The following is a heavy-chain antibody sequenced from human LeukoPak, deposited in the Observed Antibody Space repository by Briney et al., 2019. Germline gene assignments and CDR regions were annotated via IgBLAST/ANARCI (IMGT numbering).Heavy chain of an antibody. CDR3: ARDQQQLAIDY. CDR1: GGSISSGSYY. V-gene: IGHV4-61*02. J-gene: IGHJ4*02. Sequence: SQTLSLTCTVSGGSISSGSYYWSWIRQPAGKGLEWIGRIYTSGSTNYNPSLKSRVTISVDTPKNQFSLKLSSVTAADTAVYHCARDQQQLAIDYWGQGTLVTVSS. D-gene: IGHD6-13*01. CDR2: IYTSGST.